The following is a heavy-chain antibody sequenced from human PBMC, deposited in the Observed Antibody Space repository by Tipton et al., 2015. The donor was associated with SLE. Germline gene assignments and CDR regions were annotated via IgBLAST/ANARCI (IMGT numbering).Heavy chain of an antibody. CDR1: GGSISSYC. V-gene: IGHV4-59*01. J-gene: IGHJ4*02. D-gene: IGHD6-6*01. Sequence: TLSLTCTVSGGSISSYCWSWIRQPPGKGLEWIGYTYYSGSTSYNPSLKSRVTISVDTSKNQFSLKLSSVTAADTAVYYCARLQQLVEDYWGQGTLVTVSS. CDR2: TYYSGST. CDR3: ARLQQLVEDY.